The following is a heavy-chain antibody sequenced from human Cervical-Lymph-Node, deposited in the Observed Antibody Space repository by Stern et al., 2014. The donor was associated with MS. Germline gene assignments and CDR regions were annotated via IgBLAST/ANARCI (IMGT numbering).Heavy chain of an antibody. CDR3: ARHSGSSGYAY. V-gene: IGHV5-51*01. D-gene: IGHD3-22*01. J-gene: IGHJ4*02. Sequence: EVQLVESGAEVKKPGASLKISCKGYGYTFTSYWIGWVRQVPGQGLEWMGVIYPGDSNIRSSPSFQGQVTMSADKSISTAYLQWSSLKASDSAMYYCARHSGSSGYAYWGQGTLVTVSS. CDR2: IYPGDSNI. CDR1: GYTFTSYW.